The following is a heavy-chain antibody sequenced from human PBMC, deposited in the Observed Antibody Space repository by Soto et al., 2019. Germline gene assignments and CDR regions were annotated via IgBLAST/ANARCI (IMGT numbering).Heavy chain of an antibody. V-gene: IGHV3-30*18. CDR1: RFTFSSYG. Sequence: QVQLVESGGGVVQPGRSLRLSCAASRFTFSSYGIHWVRQAPGKGLEWVAVISYDGSNKYYADSVKGRFTISRDNSKNTMYLQMDSLRGEDSAVYYCAKASSSWDGYYYYGMDVWGPGTTVTVSS. CDR3: AKASSSWDGYYYYGMDV. J-gene: IGHJ6*02. D-gene: IGHD6-13*01. CDR2: ISYDGSNK.